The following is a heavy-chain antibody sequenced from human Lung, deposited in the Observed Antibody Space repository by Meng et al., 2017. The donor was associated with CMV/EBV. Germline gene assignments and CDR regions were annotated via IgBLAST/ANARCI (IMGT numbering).Heavy chain of an antibody. Sequence: AXVXVSXXTSGFTFIGYYMHWVRQAPGQGLEWMGWINPKNGDTAYARRFQGRVTMTRDMSFSTAYMELSRLRSDDTAMYYCARVQFLETANDAYDLWGQGTKVIVSS. D-gene: IGHD2-21*01. CDR2: INPKNGDT. V-gene: IGHV1-2*02. CDR1: GFTFIGYY. CDR3: ARVQFLETANDAYDL. J-gene: IGHJ3*01.